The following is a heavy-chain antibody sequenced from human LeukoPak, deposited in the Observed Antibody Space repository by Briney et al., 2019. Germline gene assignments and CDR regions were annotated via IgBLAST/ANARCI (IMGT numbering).Heavy chain of an antibody. CDR2: IYYSGST. CDR3: ARVTGYMIEDYFDY. J-gene: IGHJ4*02. V-gene: IGHV4-59*01. D-gene: IGHD3-9*01. Sequence: SETLSLTCTVSGGSISSYYWSWIRQPPGKGLEWIGYIYYSGSTNYNPSLKSRVTISVDTSKNQFSLKLRSVTAADTAVYYCARVTGYMIEDYFDYWGQGILVTVSS. CDR1: GGSISSYY.